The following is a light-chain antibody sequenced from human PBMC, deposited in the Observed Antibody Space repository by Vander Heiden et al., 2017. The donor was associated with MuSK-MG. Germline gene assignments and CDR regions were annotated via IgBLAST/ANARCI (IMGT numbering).Light chain of an antibody. CDR3: QSYDSSILV. Sequence: FMLTQPHSVSESAGKTVTIACTGSSASIANDCLQRYQQRPGSSPTIVIYEDNQRPSGVPDRCSGSIDSSSNSAALTISGLKTEDEADYYCQSYDSSILVFGGGTKLTVL. CDR1: SASIANDC. J-gene: IGLJ2*01. CDR2: EDN. V-gene: IGLV6-57*01.